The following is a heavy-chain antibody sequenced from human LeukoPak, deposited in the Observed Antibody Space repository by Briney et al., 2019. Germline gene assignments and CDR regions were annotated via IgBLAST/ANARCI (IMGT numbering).Heavy chain of an antibody. CDR3: ARGGNFDWLYDY. D-gene: IGHD3-9*01. CDR2: INHSGST. Sequence: SETLSLTCTVSGGSIISSTYYWSWIRQPPGKGLEWIGEINHSGSTNYNPSLKSRVTISVDTSKNQFSLKLSSVTAADTAVYYCARGGNFDWLYDYWGQGTLVTVSS. CDR1: GGSIISSTYY. V-gene: IGHV4-39*07. J-gene: IGHJ4*02.